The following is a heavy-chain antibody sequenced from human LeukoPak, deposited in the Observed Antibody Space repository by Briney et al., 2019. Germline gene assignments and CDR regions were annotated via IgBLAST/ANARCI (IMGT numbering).Heavy chain of an antibody. J-gene: IGHJ4*02. CDR3: AKDGAFRAFDN. V-gene: IGHV3-23*01. CDR1: GLTFSTYA. CDR2: ISGSDGST. Sequence: PGGSLRLSCAASGLTFSTYAMSWVRQAPGKGLEWVSVISGSDGSTYYADSVKGRFTTFRDKFKNTLYLQMNSLRAEDTAVYYCAKDGAFRAFDNWGQGTLDTVSS. D-gene: IGHD3-16*01.